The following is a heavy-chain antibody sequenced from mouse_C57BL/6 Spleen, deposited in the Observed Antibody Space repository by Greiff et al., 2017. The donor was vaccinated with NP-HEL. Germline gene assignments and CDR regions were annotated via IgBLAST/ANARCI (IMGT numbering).Heavy chain of an antibody. V-gene: IGHV5-9*01. CDR2: ISGGGGNT. CDR3: ARPDYGSSYDY. D-gene: IGHD1-1*01. CDR1: GFTFSSYT. J-gene: IGHJ2*01. Sequence: EVKVEESGGGLVKPGGSLKLSCAASGFTFSSYTMSWVRQTPEKRLEWVATISGGGGNTYYPDSVKGRFTISRDNAKNTLYLQMSSLRSEDTALYYCARPDYGSSYDYWGQGTTLTVSS.